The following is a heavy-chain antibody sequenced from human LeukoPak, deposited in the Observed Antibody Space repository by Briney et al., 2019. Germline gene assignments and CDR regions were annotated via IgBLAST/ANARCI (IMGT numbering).Heavy chain of an antibody. J-gene: IGHJ5*02. CDR2: MYHSGDT. CDR1: GYSVGSGYY. CDR3: ARSKAHLSTSWYGNWFDP. V-gene: IGHV4-38-2*02. Sequence: SETLSLTCTVSGYSVGSGYYWGWIRQPPGKGLEWIGSMYHSGDTYSNPSLKSRVTISVDTSKNQLSLRLSSVTAADTAVYYCARSKAHLSTSWYGNWFDPWGQGTLVTVSS. D-gene: IGHD2-2*01.